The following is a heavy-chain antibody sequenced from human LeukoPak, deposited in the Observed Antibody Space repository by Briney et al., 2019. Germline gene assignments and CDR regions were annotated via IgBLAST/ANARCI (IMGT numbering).Heavy chain of an antibody. CDR2: IYTSGST. CDR3: ARDADCTNGVCYFPLGY. CDR1: GGSFSGYY. J-gene: IGHJ4*02. V-gene: IGHV4-4*07. Sequence: PSETLSLTCAVYGGSFSGYYWSWIRQPPGKGLEWIGRIYTSGSTNYNPSLKSRVTMSVDTSKNQFSLKLSSVTAADTAVYYCARDADCTNGVCYFPLGYWGQGTLVTVSS. D-gene: IGHD2-8*01.